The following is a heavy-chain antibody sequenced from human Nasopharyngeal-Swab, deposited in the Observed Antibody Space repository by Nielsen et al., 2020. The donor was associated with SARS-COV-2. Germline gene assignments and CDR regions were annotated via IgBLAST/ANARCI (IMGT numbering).Heavy chain of an antibody. CDR2: INAGNGNT. V-gene: IGHV1-3*01. Sequence: WVRQAPGQRLEWMGWINAGNGNTKYSQKFQGRVTITRGTSASTAYMELSSLRSEDTAVYYCVKRGYSSSWYYFDYWGQGTLVTVSS. CDR3: VKRGYSSSWYYFDY. D-gene: IGHD6-13*01. J-gene: IGHJ4*02.